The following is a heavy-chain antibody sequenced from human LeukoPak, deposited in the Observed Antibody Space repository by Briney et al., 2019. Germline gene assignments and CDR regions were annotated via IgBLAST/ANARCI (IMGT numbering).Heavy chain of an antibody. CDR1: VLTLSSYG. V-gene: IGHV3-30*18. CDR2: ISYDGSNK. Sequence: GGSLRLSCAASVLTLSSYGMHWVRQAPGKGLEWVAVISYDGSNKYFADSVKGRFTISRDNSKNTLYLQMNSLRAEDTAVYYCAKGNYYGPFDYWGQGTLVTVSS. CDR3: AKGNYYGPFDY. J-gene: IGHJ4*02. D-gene: IGHD3-10*01.